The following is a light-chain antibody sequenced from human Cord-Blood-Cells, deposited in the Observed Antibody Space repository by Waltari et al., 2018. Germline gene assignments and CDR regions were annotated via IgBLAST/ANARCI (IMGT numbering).Light chain of an antibody. CDR1: QDISNY. CDR3: QQYDNLPSWT. CDR2: DAA. Sequence: DIQMTQSPSSLSASVGDRVTITCQASQDISNYLNWYQQKPGKAPNHLIYDAANLETGVPSRFSGSGSWTDFTFTISSLQPEDIATYYCQQYDNLPSWTFGQGTKVEIK. V-gene: IGKV1-33*01. J-gene: IGKJ1*01.